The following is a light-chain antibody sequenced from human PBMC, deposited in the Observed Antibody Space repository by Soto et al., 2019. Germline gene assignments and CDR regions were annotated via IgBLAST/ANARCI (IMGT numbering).Light chain of an antibody. V-gene: IGLV2-14*01. Sequence: QSALTQPASVSGSPGQSITISCTGTSSDVGGYNHVSWYQQHPGKAPKVMIYEVSNRPSGVSNRFSGSKAGNTASLTISGLQAEDEADYYCSAYTSSTTQYAFGTGTKLTVL. CDR2: EVS. J-gene: IGLJ1*01. CDR3: SAYTSSTTQYA. CDR1: SSDVGGYNH.